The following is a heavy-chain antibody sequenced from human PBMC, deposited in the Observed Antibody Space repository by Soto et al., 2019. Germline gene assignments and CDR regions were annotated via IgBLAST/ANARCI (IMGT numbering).Heavy chain of an antibody. J-gene: IGHJ4*02. V-gene: IGHV1-2*04. Sequence: ASVKVSCKASGYTFTGYYMHWVRQAPGQGLEWRGWINPNSGGTNYAQKFQGWVTMTRDTSISTAYMELSRLRSDDTAVYYCARSLGYCSSTSCTTPFDYWGQGTLVTVSS. D-gene: IGHD2-2*01. CDR2: INPNSGGT. CDR1: GYTFTGYY. CDR3: ARSLGYCSSTSCTTPFDY.